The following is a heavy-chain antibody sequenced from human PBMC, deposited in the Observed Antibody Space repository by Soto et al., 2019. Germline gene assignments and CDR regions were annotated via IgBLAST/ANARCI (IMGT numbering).Heavy chain of an antibody. J-gene: IGHJ4*02. V-gene: IGHV4-4*02. CDR3: ARLDGFGY. CDR2: IYHSGNT. D-gene: IGHD3-16*01. CDR1: GDSISSSNW. Sequence: QVQLQESGPGLVKPSGTLSLTCAVSGDSISSSNWWSWVRQPPGKGLEWIGEIYHSGNTNYNPSLTGRFTISVDNSKDQFSLKLTSVTAAYTAVYYCARLDGFGYWGQGTLVIVSS.